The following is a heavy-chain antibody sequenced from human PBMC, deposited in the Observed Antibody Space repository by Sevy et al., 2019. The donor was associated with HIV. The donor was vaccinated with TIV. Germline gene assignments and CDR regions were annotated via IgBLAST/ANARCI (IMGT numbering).Heavy chain of an antibody. Sequence: WGSLRLSCTVSGGSITSLYWNWIRRPPGKGLEWIANIYYNGHINYNPSLKSRVTLSLDTSKNQFSLRLSSVTAADTAMYYCAGENAWGRGYSWGQGTLVTVSS. CDR3: AGENAWGRGYS. CDR1: GGSITSLY. CDR2: IYYNGHI. V-gene: IGHV4-59*08. J-gene: IGHJ4*02. D-gene: IGHD1-26*01.